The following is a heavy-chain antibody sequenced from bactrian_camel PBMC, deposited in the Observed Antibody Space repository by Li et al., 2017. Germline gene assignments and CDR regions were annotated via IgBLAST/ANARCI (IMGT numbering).Heavy chain of an antibody. V-gene: IGHV3S1*01. Sequence: HVQLVESGGGSVQPGGSLTLSCTASANIYAGYWMAWFRQAPGREREWVADIYSIGGITNYADSVKGRFTVFKGNAGKTLYLQMNSLRPEDTAMYYCAAVAEGRTVEGGVSLWTLFESGYWGQGTQVTVS. CDR3: AAVAEGRTVEGGVSLWTLFESGY. D-gene: IGHD3*01. CDR1: ANIYAGYW. CDR2: IYSIGGIT. J-gene: IGHJ4*01.